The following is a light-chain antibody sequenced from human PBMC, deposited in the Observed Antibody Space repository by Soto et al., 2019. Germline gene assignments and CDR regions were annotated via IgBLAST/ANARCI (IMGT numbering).Light chain of an antibody. J-gene: IGKJ1*01. CDR1: QSVSSSY. CDR2: GAS. V-gene: IGKV3D-15*01. CDR3: QQYNNWPST. Sequence: EIVMTQSPATLSVSPGESATLSCRASQSVSSSYLAWYQQKPGQAPRLLIYGASTRATGIPARFSGSGSGTEFTLTISSLQSEDFAVYYCQQYNNWPSTFGQGTKVDIK.